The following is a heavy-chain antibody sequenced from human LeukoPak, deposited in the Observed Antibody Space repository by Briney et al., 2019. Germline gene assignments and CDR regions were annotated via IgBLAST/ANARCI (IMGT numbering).Heavy chain of an antibody. D-gene: IGHD6-19*01. V-gene: IGHV4-59*01. CDR1: GGSISSYY. CDR2: IYYSGST. CDR3: ARDRGAQWLVYNWFDP. Sequence: SETLSLTCTVSGGSISSYYWSWIRQPPGKALEWIGYIYYSGSTNYNPSLKSRVTISVDTSKNQFSLKLSSVTAADTAVYYCARDRGAQWLVYNWFDPWGQGTLVTVSS. J-gene: IGHJ5*02.